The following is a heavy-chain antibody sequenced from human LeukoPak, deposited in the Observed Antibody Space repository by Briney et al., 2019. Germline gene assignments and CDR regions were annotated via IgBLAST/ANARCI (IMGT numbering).Heavy chain of an antibody. D-gene: IGHD3-3*01. V-gene: IGHV4-4*07. CDR1: GGSISSYY. Sequence: SETLSLTCTGSGGSISSYYWSWIRQPAGKGLEWIGRIYTSGSTNYNPSLKSRVTMSVDTSKNQFSLKLSSVTAADTAVYYCAREKWIFGVVIIRRDAFDIWGQGTMVTVSS. CDR2: IYTSGST. J-gene: IGHJ3*02. CDR3: AREKWIFGVVIIRRDAFDI.